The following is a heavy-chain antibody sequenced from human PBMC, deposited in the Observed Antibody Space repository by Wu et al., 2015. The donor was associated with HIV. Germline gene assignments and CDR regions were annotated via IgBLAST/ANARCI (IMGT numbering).Heavy chain of an antibody. CDR2: ISSFNANI. J-gene: IGHJ4*02. V-gene: IGHV1-18*01. Sequence: QGELVQSGVEVKKPGASVKVSCKAIGYTFSSFGIIWARQAPGQGLEWVGWISSFNANILYGQKFRDKVTLTADISTSTAYLELRSLTSDDTAVYYCARGLYFLKRGHFDSWGQGTPVTVPS. D-gene: IGHD3-3*01. CDR1: GYTFSSFG. CDR3: ARGLYFLKRGHFDS.